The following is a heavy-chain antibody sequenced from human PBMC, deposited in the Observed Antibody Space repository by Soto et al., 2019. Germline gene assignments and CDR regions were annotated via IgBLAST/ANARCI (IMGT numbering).Heavy chain of an antibody. Sequence: QVQLQESGPGLVKPSGTLSLPCAVSDGSIGSADWWSWVRQPPGKGLEWIGEVYHSGSTNYNPSLKSRVTISIDQSKNQFSLTLSSVTAADTAVYYCARYQDGDPDYWGHGTLVTVSS. CDR3: ARYQDGDPDY. CDR2: VYHSGST. V-gene: IGHV4-4*02. CDR1: DGSIGSADW. J-gene: IGHJ4*01. D-gene: IGHD4-17*01.